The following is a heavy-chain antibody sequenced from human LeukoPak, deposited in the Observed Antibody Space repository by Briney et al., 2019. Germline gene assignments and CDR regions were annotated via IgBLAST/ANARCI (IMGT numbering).Heavy chain of an antibody. V-gene: IGHV3-74*01. CDR1: EFTFSSYW. CDR3: AREDTPFGSGNTRDPDAFDI. CDR2: INSDGSST. J-gene: IGHJ3*02. Sequence: PGGSLRLSCAASEFTFSSYWMHWVRQAPGKGLVWVSRINSDGSSTNYADSVKGRFTISRDNAKNTLYLQMNSLRAEDTAVYYCAREDTPFGSGNTRDPDAFDIWGQGTMVSVSS. D-gene: IGHD3-10*01.